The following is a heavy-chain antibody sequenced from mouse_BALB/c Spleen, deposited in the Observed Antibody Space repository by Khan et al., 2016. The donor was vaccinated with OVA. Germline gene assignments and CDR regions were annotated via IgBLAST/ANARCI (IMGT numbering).Heavy chain of an antibody. V-gene: IGHV1-76*01. CDR2: IYPGTDNA. D-gene: IGHD3-2*02. CDR1: GYIFTSYG. J-gene: IGHJ2*01. Sequence: QVQLKESGAELVRPGASVKLSCKTSGYIFTSYGIHWVKQRSGQGLEWIARIYPGTDNAYYNENLKDKATLTADKSSSTAYMQLSSLKSEDSAVYFCAREEALYYFDYWGQGTNVTVSS. CDR3: AREEALYYFDY.